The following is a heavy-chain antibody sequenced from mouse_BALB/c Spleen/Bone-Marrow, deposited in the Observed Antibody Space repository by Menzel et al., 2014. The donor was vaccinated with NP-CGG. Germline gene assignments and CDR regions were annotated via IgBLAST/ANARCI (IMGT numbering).Heavy chain of an antibody. CDR3: ATYDGYCFDY. CDR1: GDSIXSGY. CDR2: ISYSGNT. D-gene: IGHD2-3*01. Sequence: EVQLVESGPSLVKPSQTLSLTCSVTGDSIXSGYWNWIRKFPGNKLEYMGYISYSGNTYYNPSLKSRISITRDTSKNQYYLQLNSVTTEDTATYYCATYDGYCFDYWGQGTTRTVSS. V-gene: IGHV3-8*02. J-gene: IGHJ2*01.